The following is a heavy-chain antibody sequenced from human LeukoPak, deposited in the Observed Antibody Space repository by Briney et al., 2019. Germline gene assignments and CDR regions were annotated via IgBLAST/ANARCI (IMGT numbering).Heavy chain of an antibody. Sequence: GASVKVSCKASGGTFSSYAISWVRQAPGQGLEWMGWISAYNGNTNYAQKLQGRVTMTTDTSTSTAYMELRSLRSDDTAVYYCARDRYYYDSSGSNWFDPWGQGTLVTVSS. CDR1: GGTFSSYA. CDR2: ISAYNGNT. CDR3: ARDRYYYDSSGSNWFDP. V-gene: IGHV1-18*01. D-gene: IGHD3-22*01. J-gene: IGHJ5*02.